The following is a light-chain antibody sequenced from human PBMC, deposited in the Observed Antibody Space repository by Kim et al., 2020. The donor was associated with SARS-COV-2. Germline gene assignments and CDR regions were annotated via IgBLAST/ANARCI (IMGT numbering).Light chain of an antibody. CDR1: RDNNRNNF. J-gene: IGLJ6*01. CDR3: ASWDDTLNSQL. V-gene: IGLV1-47*01. Sequence: VPVSSSGGRDNNRNNFVFWYRQLPGAAPRLLMYRNDQRPSGVPDRISGSKSGTSASLAISDLRSEDEADYFCASWDDTLNSQLFGGGTKVTVL. CDR2: RND.